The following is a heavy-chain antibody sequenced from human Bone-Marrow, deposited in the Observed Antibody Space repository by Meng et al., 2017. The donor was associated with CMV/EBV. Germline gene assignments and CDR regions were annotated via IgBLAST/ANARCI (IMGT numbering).Heavy chain of an antibody. D-gene: IGHD5-12*01. Sequence: GGSLRLSCAASGFTFSSYAMHWVRQAPSKGLEWVAVISYDGSNKYYADSVKGRFTISRDNSKNTLYLQMNSLRAEDTAVYYCARDNEEWLRGGFFDYWGQGTLVTVSS. V-gene: IGHV3-30*04. CDR2: ISYDGSNK. J-gene: IGHJ4*02. CDR3: ARDNEEWLRGGFFDY. CDR1: GFTFSSYA.